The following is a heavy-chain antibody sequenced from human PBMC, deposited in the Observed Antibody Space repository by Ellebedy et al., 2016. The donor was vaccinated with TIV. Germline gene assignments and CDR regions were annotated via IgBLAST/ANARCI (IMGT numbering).Heavy chain of an antibody. CDR3: AGSKYQLPPPFWFDP. J-gene: IGHJ5*02. D-gene: IGHD2-2*01. V-gene: IGHV3-11*06. CDR1: GFTFSDYY. Sequence: GESLKISCAASGFTFSDYYMTWIRQAPGKRLEWLSYISNSSTYTNYADSVKGRFTVSRDNAKNSLYLQMNSLRAEDTAVYYCAGSKYQLPPPFWFDPWGQGTLVTVSS. CDR2: ISNSSTYT.